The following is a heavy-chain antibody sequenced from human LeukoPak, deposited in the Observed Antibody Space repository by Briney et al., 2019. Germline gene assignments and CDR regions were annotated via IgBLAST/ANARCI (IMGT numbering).Heavy chain of an antibody. D-gene: IGHD6-19*01. CDR1: GFTFSSYS. CDR3: AKGTNGWPYYFDY. V-gene: IGHV3-23*01. J-gene: IGHJ4*02. Sequence: GGSLRLSCAASGFTFSSYSMSWVRQAPEKGLEWVSAISGSGDSTYYADSVKGRLTISRDNSKNTLYLQMNSLRAEDTAVYYCAKGTNGWPYYFDYWGQGTLVTVSS. CDR2: ISGSGDST.